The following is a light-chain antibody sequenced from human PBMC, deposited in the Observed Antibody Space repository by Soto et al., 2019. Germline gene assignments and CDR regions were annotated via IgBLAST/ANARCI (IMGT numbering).Light chain of an antibody. CDR2: EGI. Sequence: QSVLTQPPSASGTPGQRVTISCSGSSSNIGSNYVYWYQQHPGKAPNLMIYEGIKRPSGVSNRFSGSKSGNTASLTISGLQAEDEADYYCSSFAGSSTWVFGGGTKLTVL. J-gene: IGLJ3*02. CDR3: SSFAGSSTWV. CDR1: SSNIGSNY. V-gene: IGLV2-23*01.